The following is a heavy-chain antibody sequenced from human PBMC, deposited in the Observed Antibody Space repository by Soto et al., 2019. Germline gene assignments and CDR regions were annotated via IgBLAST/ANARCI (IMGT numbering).Heavy chain of an antibody. J-gene: IGHJ5*02. CDR1: GYTFTSYY. V-gene: IGHV1-46*01. D-gene: IGHD6-13*01. CDR2: INASGGST. Sequence: ASVKVSCKASGYTFTSYYMHWVRQAPGQGLEWMGIINASGGSTSYAQKFQVRVTMTRDTSKSTVYMELSSLRSEDTAVYYCASVAVGHKSFDPWGQGTMVTVSA. CDR3: ASVAVGHKSFDP.